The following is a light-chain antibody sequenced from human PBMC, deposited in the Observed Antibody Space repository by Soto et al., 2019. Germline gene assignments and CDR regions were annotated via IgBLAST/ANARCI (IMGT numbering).Light chain of an antibody. CDR2: GIS. V-gene: IGKV3-20*01. CDR1: HTISSSY. J-gene: IGKJ1*01. Sequence: EIVLTQSPGTLSLSPGERATLSCRASHTISSSYLAWYQQKPGPAPRLLIYGISRRATGIPDRFSGSGSGTDFSLPITRLEPEDFAVYYCQQYVTSSPRTFGQGTKVEIK. CDR3: QQYVTSSPRT.